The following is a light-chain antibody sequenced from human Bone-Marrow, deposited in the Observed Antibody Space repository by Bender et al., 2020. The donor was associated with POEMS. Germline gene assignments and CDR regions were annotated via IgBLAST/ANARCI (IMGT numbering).Light chain of an antibody. CDR2: EVT. CDR3: SSYAGRSSLV. Sequence: QSALTQPASVSGSPGQSVTISCTSSDVENYNLVSWYQQHPGKAPKLLIYEVTERPSGVSDRFSGSKSGNTASLTISGLQAEDEADYYCSSYAGRSSLVFGGGTKLTVL. V-gene: IGLV2-23*02. CDR1: SSDVENYNL. J-gene: IGLJ3*02.